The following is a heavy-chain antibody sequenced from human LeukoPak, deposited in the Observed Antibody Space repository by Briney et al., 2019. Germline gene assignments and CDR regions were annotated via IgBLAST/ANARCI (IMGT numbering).Heavy chain of an antibody. J-gene: IGHJ4*02. D-gene: IGHD3-22*01. CDR3: VKGGKGISDSSGYYLFDY. CDR2: ISSNGGST. Sequence: GGSLRLSCSASGFTFSSYAMHWVRQAPGKGLEYVSAISSNGGSTYYADSVKGRFTISRDNSKNTLYLQMSSLRAEDTAVYYCVKGGKGISDSSGYYLFDYWGQGTLVTVSS. CDR1: GFTFSSYA. V-gene: IGHV3-64D*09.